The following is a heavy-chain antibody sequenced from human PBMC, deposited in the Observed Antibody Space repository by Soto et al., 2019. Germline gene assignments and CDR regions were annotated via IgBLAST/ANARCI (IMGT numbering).Heavy chain of an antibody. D-gene: IGHD1-26*01. J-gene: IGHJ4*02. CDR1: GGTFSSYA. Sequence: ASVKVSCKASGGTFSSYAISWVRQAPGQGLEWMGGIIPIFGTANYAQKFQGRVTITADKSTSTAYMELSSLRSEDTAVHYCARESGGSYYFDYWGQGXLVTVSS. V-gene: IGHV1-69*06. CDR2: IIPIFGTA. CDR3: ARESGGSYYFDY.